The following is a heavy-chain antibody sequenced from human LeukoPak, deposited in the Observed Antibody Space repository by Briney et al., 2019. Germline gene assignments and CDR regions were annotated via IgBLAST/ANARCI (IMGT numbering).Heavy chain of an antibody. Sequence: GGSLRLSCAASGFTFSSYWMSWVRQAPGKGLEWVANIKQDGSEKYYVDSVKGRFTISRDNAKNSLYLQMNSLRAEDTALYYCAKGLGNHYFDYWGQGTLVTVSS. CDR2: IKQDGSEK. V-gene: IGHV3-7*03. J-gene: IGHJ4*02. CDR1: GFTFSSYW. CDR3: AKGLGNHYFDY. D-gene: IGHD1-26*01.